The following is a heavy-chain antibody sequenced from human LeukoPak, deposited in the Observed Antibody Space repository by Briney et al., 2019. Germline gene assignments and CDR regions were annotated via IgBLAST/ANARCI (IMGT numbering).Heavy chain of an antibody. CDR2: ISAYNGNT. CDR3: ARGPSGDPTAFDI. CDR1: GYTFTGYY. Sequence: ASVKVSCKASGYTFTGYYMHWVRQAPGQGLEWMGWISAYNGNTNYAQKLQGRVTMTTDTSTSTAYMELRSLRSDDTAVYYCARGPSGDPTAFDIWGQGTVVTVPS. D-gene: IGHD7-27*01. J-gene: IGHJ3*02. V-gene: IGHV1-18*04.